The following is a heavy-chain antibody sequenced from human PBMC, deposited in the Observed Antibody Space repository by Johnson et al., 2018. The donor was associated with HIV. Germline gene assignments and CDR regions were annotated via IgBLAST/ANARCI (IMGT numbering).Heavy chain of an antibody. CDR3: ARDRPIAAAGHDAFDI. Sequence: QVQLVESGGGVVQPGRSLRLSCAASGFTFSSYGMHWVRQAPGKGLEWVAVIWYDGTNKYYTDSVKGRFTISRDNSKNTLYLQMNSLRAEDTAVYYCARDRPIAAAGHDAFDIWGQGTMVTVSS. CDR1: GFTFSSYG. V-gene: IGHV3-33*01. CDR2: IWYDGTNK. D-gene: IGHD6-13*01. J-gene: IGHJ3*02.